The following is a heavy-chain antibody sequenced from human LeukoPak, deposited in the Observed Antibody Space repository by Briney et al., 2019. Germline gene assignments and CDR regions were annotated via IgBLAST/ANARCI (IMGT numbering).Heavy chain of an antibody. V-gene: IGHV3-20*04. CDR1: GFTFDDYG. CDR2: INWNGGST. J-gene: IGHJ6*03. CDR3: ARGAIMTTVTPYYYYYMDV. Sequence: GGSLRLSCAASGFTFDDYGMSWVRQAPGKGLEWVSGINWNGGSTGYADSVKGRFTISRDNAKNSLYLQMNSLRAEDTAVYYCARGAIMTTVTPYYYYYMDVWGKGTTVTVSS. D-gene: IGHD4-11*01.